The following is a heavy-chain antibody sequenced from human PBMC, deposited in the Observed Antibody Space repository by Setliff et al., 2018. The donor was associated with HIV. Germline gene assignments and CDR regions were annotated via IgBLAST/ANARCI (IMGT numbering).Heavy chain of an antibody. CDR2: IYHGVST. CDR3: TIYYYYYMDV. Sequence: SETLSLTCAVSGGSISSSNWWSWVRQPPGKGLEWIGEIYHGVSTNYNPSLKSRVTISVDTSKNQFSLKLSSVTAADTAVYYCTIYYYYYMDVWGKGTTVTVSS. J-gene: IGHJ6*03. V-gene: IGHV4-4*02. CDR1: GGSISSSNW.